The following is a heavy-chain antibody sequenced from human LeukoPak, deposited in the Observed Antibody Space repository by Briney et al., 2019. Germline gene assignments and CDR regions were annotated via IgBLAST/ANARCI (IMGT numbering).Heavy chain of an antibody. Sequence: SAKVSCKASGGTFSSYAISWVRQAPGQGLEWMGGIIPIFGTANYAQKFQGRVTITTDESTSTAYMELSSLRSEDTAVYYCARHSSGWYLFDYWGQGTLVTASS. V-gene: IGHV1-69*05. CDR3: ARHSSGWYLFDY. D-gene: IGHD6-19*01. CDR2: IIPIFGTA. J-gene: IGHJ4*02. CDR1: GGTFSSYA.